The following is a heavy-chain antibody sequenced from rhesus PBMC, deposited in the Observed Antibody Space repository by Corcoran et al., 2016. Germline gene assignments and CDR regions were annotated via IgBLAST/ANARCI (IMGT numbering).Heavy chain of an antibody. V-gene: IGHV3-14*01. CDR1: GFTFSSYW. CDR3: ARDQRPYSSGWRYVGFDS. J-gene: IGHJ6*01. Sequence: EVQLVESGGGLSKPGGSLRLSCAASGFTFSSYWLHWVRQAPWEWLEWISALNRAGSSTSYADAVEGSFTSSRENAKNTLYRQIDSLRAEDTAVHYRARDQRPYSSGWRYVGFDSWGQGVVVTVSS. CDR2: LNRAGSST. D-gene: IGHD6-31*01.